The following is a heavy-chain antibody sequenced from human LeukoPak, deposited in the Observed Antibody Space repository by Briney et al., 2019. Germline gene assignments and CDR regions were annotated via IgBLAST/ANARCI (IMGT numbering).Heavy chain of an antibody. J-gene: IGHJ4*02. Sequence: HPGGSLRLSCAASGFTFSTYGMHWVRQGPGKGLEWVAVISYDGSNKYYADSVKGRFTISSDNSKNTLYLQMNSLRAEDTAVYYCAKDRRAVAGTFRVPDSWGQGTLVSVSS. D-gene: IGHD6-19*01. CDR2: ISYDGSNK. CDR3: AKDRRAVAGTFRVPDS. V-gene: IGHV3-30*18. CDR1: GFTFSTYG.